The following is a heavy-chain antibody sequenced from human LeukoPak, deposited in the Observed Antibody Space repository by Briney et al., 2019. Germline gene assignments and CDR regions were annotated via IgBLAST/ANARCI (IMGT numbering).Heavy chain of an antibody. CDR1: GGSISSNNW. Sequence: SGTLSLTCAVSGGSISSNNWWSWVRQSPGKGLEWIGEIYQSGRTNYNPSLKSRVTISVDKSKNQFSLKLSAVTAADTAVYYCASRGLGESQTFDIWGQGTMVTVSS. V-gene: IGHV4-4*02. D-gene: IGHD3-16*01. CDR3: ASRGLGESQTFDI. CDR2: IYQSGRT. J-gene: IGHJ3*02.